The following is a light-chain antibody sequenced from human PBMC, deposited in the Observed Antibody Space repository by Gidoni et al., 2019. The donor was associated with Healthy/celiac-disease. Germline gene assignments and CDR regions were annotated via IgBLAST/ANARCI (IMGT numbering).Light chain of an antibody. CDR1: QSISSY. CDR2: AAS. J-gene: IGKJ1*01. Sequence: DIQMTQSPSSLSASVGDRVTITCRASQSISSYLNWYQQKPGKAPKLLIDAASSLQSGVPSRFSGSGSGTDFTLTISSLQPEDFATYYCQQSYSCGTFXXXTKVEIK. V-gene: IGKV1-39*01. CDR3: QQSYSCGT.